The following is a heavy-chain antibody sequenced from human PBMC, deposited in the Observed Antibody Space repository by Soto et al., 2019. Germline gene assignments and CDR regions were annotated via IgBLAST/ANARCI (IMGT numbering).Heavy chain of an antibody. CDR3: AREANMVRGVIQNWFAP. Sequence: QVQLVESGGGVVQPGRSLRLSCAASGFTFSSYAMHWVRQAPGKGLEWVAVISYDGSNKYYADSVKGRFTISRDSSKNTLYLQMNSLRAEDTAVYYCAREANMVRGVIQNWFAPWGQGTLVTVSS. J-gene: IGHJ5*02. V-gene: IGHV3-30-3*01. CDR1: GFTFSSYA. CDR2: ISYDGSNK. D-gene: IGHD3-10*01.